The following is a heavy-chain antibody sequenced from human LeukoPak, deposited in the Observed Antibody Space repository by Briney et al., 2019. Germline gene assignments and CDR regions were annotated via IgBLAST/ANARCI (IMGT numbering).Heavy chain of an antibody. V-gene: IGHV1-24*01. CDR3: ATDLATAMVKDQSNK. J-gene: IGHJ4*02. CDR2: FDPEDGET. CDR1: GYTLTELS. Sequence: ASVKVSCKVSGYTLTELSMHWVRHAPGKGLEWMGGFDPEDGETIYAQRFQGRVTMTEDTSTDTAYMELSSLRSEDTAVYYCATDLATAMVKDQSNKWGQGTPVTVSS. D-gene: IGHD5-18*01.